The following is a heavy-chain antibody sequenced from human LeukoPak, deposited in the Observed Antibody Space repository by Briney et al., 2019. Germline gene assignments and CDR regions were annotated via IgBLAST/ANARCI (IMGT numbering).Heavy chain of an antibody. CDR2: INHSGNT. D-gene: IGHD1-1*01. V-gene: IGHV4-34*01. CDR1: GGSFSGYY. J-gene: IGHJ6*03. Sequence: PSDTLSLTCAVYGGSFSGYYWSWIRQPTQEGMEGNRDINHSGNTNYNPSLKSRVTISVDTSKNQFSLELSSVTAADTAVYYCARKPRTTGTTTHSYYYYYYMDVWGKGTTVTVSS. CDR3: ARKPRTTGTTTHSYYYYYYMDV.